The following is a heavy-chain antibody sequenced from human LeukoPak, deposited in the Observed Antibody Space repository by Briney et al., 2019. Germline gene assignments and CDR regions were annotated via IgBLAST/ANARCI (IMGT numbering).Heavy chain of an antibody. CDR1: GGSISSSSYY. J-gene: IGHJ4*02. V-gene: IGHV4-39*07. Sequence: SETLSLTCTVSGGSISSSSYYGGWIRQPPGKGLEWIGSIYYSGSTYYNPSLKSRVTISVDTSKNQFSLKLSSVTAADTAVYYCARVEMIVVVTRIDYWGQGTLVTVSS. CDR3: ARVEMIVVVTRIDY. D-gene: IGHD3-22*01. CDR2: IYYSGST.